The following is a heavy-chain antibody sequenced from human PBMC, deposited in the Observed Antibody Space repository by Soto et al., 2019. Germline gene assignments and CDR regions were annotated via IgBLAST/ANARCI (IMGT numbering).Heavy chain of an antibody. Sequence: PGGSLRLSCAASGFTFSDYNMNWVRQGPGKGLEWISFISTSSGSIYYAGSVKGRFTISRDNAKNSLYLQMNSLRAEDTAVYYCARGSGQLDVLGPPDYWGQGTLVTVSS. CDR3: ARGSGQLDVLGPPDY. CDR1: GFTFSDYN. V-gene: IGHV3-48*01. J-gene: IGHJ4*02. D-gene: IGHD6-6*01. CDR2: ISTSSGSI.